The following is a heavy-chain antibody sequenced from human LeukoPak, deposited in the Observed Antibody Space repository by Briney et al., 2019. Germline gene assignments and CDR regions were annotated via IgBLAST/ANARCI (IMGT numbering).Heavy chain of an antibody. CDR1: GFTFGDYT. Sequence: GGSLRLSCTASGFTFGDYTMNWVRQAPGKGLEWVGFIRSKAYGETTEYAASVKGRFTISRDDSKTIAYLQMNSRQSEDTALYYCTRDRSGYYYNWFDPWGQGTLVTVSS. CDR3: TRDRSGYYYNWFDP. J-gene: IGHJ5*02. V-gene: IGHV3-49*04. D-gene: IGHD3-22*01. CDR2: IRSKAYGETT.